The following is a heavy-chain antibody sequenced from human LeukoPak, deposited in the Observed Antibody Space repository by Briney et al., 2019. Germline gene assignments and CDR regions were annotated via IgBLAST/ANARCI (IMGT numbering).Heavy chain of an antibody. CDR3: AHYYDSSGYYYGPDAFDI. V-gene: IGHV4-34*01. Sequence: SETLSLTCAVYGGSFSGYYWSWIRQPPGKGLEWIGEINHSGSTNYNPSLKSRVTISVDTSKNQFSLKLSSVTAADTAVYYCAHYYDSSGYYYGPDAFDIWGQGTMVTVSS. D-gene: IGHD3-22*01. CDR1: GGSFSGYY. J-gene: IGHJ3*02. CDR2: INHSGST.